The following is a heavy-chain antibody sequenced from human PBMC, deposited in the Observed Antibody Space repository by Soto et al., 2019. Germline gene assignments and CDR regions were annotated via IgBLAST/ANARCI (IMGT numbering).Heavy chain of an antibody. CDR1: GFSLSTSGMR. D-gene: IGHD6-13*01. Sequence: SGPTLANPTQTLTLTSTFSGFSLSTSGMRVSWIRQPPGKALEWLARIDWDDDKLYSTSLKTRLTISKDTTKNQVVLTMTNMDPVDTATYYCARSIVAAGNRWFDPWGQGTLVTVSS. CDR3: ARSIVAAGNRWFDP. J-gene: IGHJ5*02. CDR2: IDWDDDK. V-gene: IGHV2-70*04.